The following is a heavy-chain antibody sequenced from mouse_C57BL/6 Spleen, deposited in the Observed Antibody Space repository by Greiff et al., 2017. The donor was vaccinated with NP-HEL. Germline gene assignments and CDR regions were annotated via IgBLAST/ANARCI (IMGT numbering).Heavy chain of an antibody. Sequence: QVQLKESGPGLVQPSQSLSITCTVSGFSLTSYGVHWVRQSPGKGLEWLGVIWSGGSTAYNAAFIYRLSISKDNAKSQFFCKMKSLQAADTARYYWARSVGNWEFDYWGQGTTLTVSS. V-gene: IGHV2-2*01. CDR1: GFSLTSYG. D-gene: IGHD4-1*01. J-gene: IGHJ2*01. CDR3: ARSVGNWEFDY. CDR2: IWSGGST.